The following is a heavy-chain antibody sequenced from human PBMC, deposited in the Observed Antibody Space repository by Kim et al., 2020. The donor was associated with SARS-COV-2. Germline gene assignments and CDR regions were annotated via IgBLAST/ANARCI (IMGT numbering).Heavy chain of an antibody. CDR1: GGSFSGYY. V-gene: IGHV4-34*01. J-gene: IGHJ5*02. Sequence: SETLSLTFAVYGGSFSGYYWSWIRQPPGKGLEWIGEINHSGSTNYNPSLKSRVTISVDTSKNQFSLKLSSVTAADTAVYYCARGGPPYDYVWGSYRPNWFDPWGQGTLVTVSS. D-gene: IGHD3-16*02. CDR2: INHSGST. CDR3: ARGGPPYDYVWGSYRPNWFDP.